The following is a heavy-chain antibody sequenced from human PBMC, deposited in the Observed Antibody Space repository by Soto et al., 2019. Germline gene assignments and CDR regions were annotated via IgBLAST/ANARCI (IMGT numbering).Heavy chain of an antibody. CDR3: ARAYYDFWSGYPYYGMDV. V-gene: IGHV4-31*03. CDR2: IYYSGST. Sequence: QVQLQESGPGLVKPSQTLSLTCTVSGGSISSGGYYWSWIRQHPGKGLEWIGYIYYSGSTYYNPSLKSRVTISVDTSKNQFSLKLSSETAADTAVYYCARAYYDFWSGYPYYGMDVWGQGTTVTVSS. J-gene: IGHJ6*02. CDR1: GGSISSGGYY. D-gene: IGHD3-3*01.